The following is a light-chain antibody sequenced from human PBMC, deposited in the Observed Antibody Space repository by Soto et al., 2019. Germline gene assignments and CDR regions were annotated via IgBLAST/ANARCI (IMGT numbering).Light chain of an antibody. CDR3: GTWDSGLSAVYV. V-gene: IGLV1-51*02. CDR2: ENN. Sequence: QSVLTQPPSVSAAPGQKVTISCSGSSSNIGNNYVSWYKQLPGTAPKLLIYENNKRPSGIPDRFSGSKSGTSATLGITGLQTGDEADYYCGTWDSGLSAVYVFGTGTKVTVL. CDR1: SSNIGNNY. J-gene: IGLJ1*01.